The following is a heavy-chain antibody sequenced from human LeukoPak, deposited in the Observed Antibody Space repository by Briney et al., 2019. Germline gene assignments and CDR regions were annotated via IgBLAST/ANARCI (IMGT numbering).Heavy chain of an antibody. CDR1: GFTFSNYA. CDR2: IIDSGGST. D-gene: IGHD2-8*01. V-gene: IGHV3-23*01. CDR3: AKDRREWNYFDY. J-gene: IGHJ4*02. Sequence: PGRSLRLSCAASGFTFSNYAMSWVRQAPGKGLEWVSSIIDSGGSTYYADSVKGRFTISRDNSKNTLFLQMNSLRAEDTALYYCAKDRREWNYFDYWGQGTLVTVSS.